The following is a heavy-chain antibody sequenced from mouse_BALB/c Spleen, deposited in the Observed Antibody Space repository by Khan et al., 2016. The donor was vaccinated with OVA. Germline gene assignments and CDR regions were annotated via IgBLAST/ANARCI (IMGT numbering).Heavy chain of an antibody. CDR1: GYTFTSYW. D-gene: IGHD2-10*02. CDR3: ARGGYGSLAY. Sequence: QVQLQQPGAELVKPGASVKLSCKASGYTFTSYWMHWVKQRPGQGLEWIGYINPIDGRCHYNEKFKSKATLTVDTSSSTAYMQLNSLTSDDSAVYHCARGGYGSLAYWGQGTLVTVSA. V-gene: IGHV1S81*02. J-gene: IGHJ3*01. CDR2: INPIDGRC.